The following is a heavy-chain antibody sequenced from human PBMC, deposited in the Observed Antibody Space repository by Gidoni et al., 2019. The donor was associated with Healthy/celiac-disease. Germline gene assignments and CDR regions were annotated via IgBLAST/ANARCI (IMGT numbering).Heavy chain of an antibody. CDR3: ARDLSYDSSGYYPVDYYYGMDV. V-gene: IGHV4-59*01. J-gene: IGHJ6*02. CDR1: GGSISSFY. Sequence: VQLQEAGPGLVEPSETPSLTRPVPGGSISSFYWSWPRQPPGKGLEWIGYIYYSGSTNYNPSLKSRVTISVDTSKNQFSLKLSSVTAADTAVYYCARDLSYDSSGYYPVDYYYGMDVWGQGTTVTVSS. CDR2: IYYSGST. D-gene: IGHD3-22*01.